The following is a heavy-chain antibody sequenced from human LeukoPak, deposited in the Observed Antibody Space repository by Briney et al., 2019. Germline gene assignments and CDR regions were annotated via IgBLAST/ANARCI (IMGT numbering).Heavy chain of an antibody. J-gene: IGHJ5*02. Sequence: ASVKVSCKASGYTFTSYGISWVRQAPGQGLEWMGWISAYNGNTNYAQKLQGRVTMTTDTSTSTAYMELRSLRSDDTAVYYCARDHPPSSRLRGADELFDPWGQGTLVTVSS. CDR3: ARDHPPSSRLRGADELFDP. CDR1: GYTFTSYG. CDR2: ISAYNGNT. D-gene: IGHD1-26*01. V-gene: IGHV1-18*01.